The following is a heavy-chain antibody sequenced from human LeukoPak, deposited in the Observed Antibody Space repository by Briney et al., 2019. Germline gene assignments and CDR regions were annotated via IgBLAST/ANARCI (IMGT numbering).Heavy chain of an antibody. CDR2: TYYRSKWYN. Sequence: SQTLSLTCAISGDSVSSNSAAWNWIRQSPSRGLEWLGRTYYRSKWYNDYAVSVKSRITINPDTSKNQFSLQLNSVTPEDTAVYYCARGSDYGDYLYYYYGMDVWGQGTTVTVSS. J-gene: IGHJ6*02. CDR3: ARGSDYGDYLYYYYGMDV. D-gene: IGHD4-17*01. V-gene: IGHV6-1*01. CDR1: GDSVSSNSAA.